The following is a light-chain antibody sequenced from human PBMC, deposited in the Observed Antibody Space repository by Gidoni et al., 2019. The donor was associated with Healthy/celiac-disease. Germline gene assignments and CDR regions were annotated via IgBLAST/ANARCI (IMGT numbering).Light chain of an antibody. CDR1: QGISSY. CDR2: AAS. Sequence: DIQLTQSPSFLSASVGDRVTITCRASQGISSYLAWYQQKPGKAPKLLIYAASTLQSGVPSRFSGSGSGKEFTLTISSLQPEDFATYYCQQLNSYPGFGPGTKVEIK. CDR3: QQLNSYPG. J-gene: IGKJ3*01. V-gene: IGKV1-9*01.